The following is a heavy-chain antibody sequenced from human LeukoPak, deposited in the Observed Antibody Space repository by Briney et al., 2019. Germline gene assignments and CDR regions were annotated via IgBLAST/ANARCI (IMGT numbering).Heavy chain of an antibody. V-gene: IGHV3-30-3*01. Sequence: GGSLRLSCAASGFTFSSYAMHWVRQAPGKGLEWVAVISYDGSNKYYADSVKGRFTISRDNSKNTLYLQMNSLRAEDTAVYYCARDPRLNDFPLDYWGQGTLVTVSS. CDR2: ISYDGSNK. J-gene: IGHJ4*02. D-gene: IGHD2-21*02. CDR3: ARDPRLNDFPLDY. CDR1: GFTFSSYA.